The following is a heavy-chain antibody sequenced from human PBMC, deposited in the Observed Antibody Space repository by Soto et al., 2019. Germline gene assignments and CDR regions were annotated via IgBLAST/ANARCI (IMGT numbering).Heavy chain of an antibody. CDR2: ISYDGSYK. CDR3: AKDRAISVAGHVSNWLDP. CDR1: GFTFSSFG. V-gene: IGHV3-30*18. J-gene: IGHJ5*02. Sequence: GGSLRLSCAASGFTFSSFGMHWVRQAPGKGLEWVAVISYDGSYKYYADSVKGRFTISRDNSKNTLYLQMNSLRAEDTAVYYCAKDRAISVAGHVSNWLDPWGQGPLVTVSS. D-gene: IGHD6-19*01.